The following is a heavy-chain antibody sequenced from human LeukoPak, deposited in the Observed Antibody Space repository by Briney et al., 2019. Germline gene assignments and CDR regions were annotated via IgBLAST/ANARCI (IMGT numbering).Heavy chain of an antibody. CDR1: GFTASSNY. J-gene: IGHJ6*02. CDR2: IYSGGST. V-gene: IGHV3-53*01. Sequence: PGGSLRLSCAASGFTASSNYMSWVHQAPGKGLEWVSVIYSGGSTYYADSVKGRFTISRDNSKNTLYLQMNSLRAEDTAVYYCAREGGDPDYYGMDVWGQGTTVTVTS. CDR3: AREGGDPDYYGMDV. D-gene: IGHD2-21*02.